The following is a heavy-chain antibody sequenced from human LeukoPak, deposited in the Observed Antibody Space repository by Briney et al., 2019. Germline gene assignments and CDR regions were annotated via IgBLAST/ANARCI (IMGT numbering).Heavy chain of an antibody. Sequence: GGSLRLSCAASGFTFSSYAMSWVRQAPGKGLEWVSGISGSGGTTYYADSVKGRFTISRDNSKNTLYLQMNSLRVEDTAVYYCAKDPGDYGYFQHWGQGTLVTVSS. CDR3: AKDPGDYGYFQH. CDR2: ISGSGGTT. V-gene: IGHV3-23*01. CDR1: GFTFSSYA. D-gene: IGHD4-17*01. J-gene: IGHJ1*01.